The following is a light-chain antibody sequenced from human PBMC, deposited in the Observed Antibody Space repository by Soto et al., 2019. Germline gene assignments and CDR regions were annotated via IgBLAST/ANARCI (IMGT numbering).Light chain of an antibody. J-gene: IGLJ1*01. CDR3: SSYTISSTLWV. CDR1: RSDVGGYNY. CDR2: EVS. V-gene: IGLV2-14*01. Sequence: QSALTQPASVSGSPGQSITISCTGTRSDVGGYNYVSWYQQHPGKAPKLMIYEVSNRPSGVANRFSGSKSGNTASLTISGLQAEDDADYDGSSYTISSTLWVFGTGTKLTVL.